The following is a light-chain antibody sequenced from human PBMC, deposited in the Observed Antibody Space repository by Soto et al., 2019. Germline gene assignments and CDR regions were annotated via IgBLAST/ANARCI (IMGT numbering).Light chain of an antibody. V-gene: IGKV3-11*01. J-gene: IGKJ3*01. CDR3: QQRSNWPL. CDR1: QSVSSY. CDR2: DAS. Sequence: EIVLTQSPATLSLSPGERATLSCRASQSVSSYLAWYQQKAGQAPRLLIYDASNRATGIPARFSGSGSGTDFTLTISSLEPEDFAVYYCQQRSNWPLFGPGTKVDIK.